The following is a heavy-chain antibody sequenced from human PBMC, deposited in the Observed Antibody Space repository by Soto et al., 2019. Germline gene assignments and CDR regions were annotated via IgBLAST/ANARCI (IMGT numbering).Heavy chain of an antibody. D-gene: IGHD2-2*01. CDR2: IYYSGST. V-gene: IGHV4-59*08. Sequence: SETLSLTCTVSGGSISPYYWAWIRQPPGKGLEWVGYIYYSGSTSYNPSLKSRVTLSLETSKSQFTLRLSSVTASDTAVYYCARLGEYYQSLXPWGQGTLVTVSS. J-gene: IGHJ5*02. CDR3: ARLGEYYQSLXP. CDR1: GGSISPYY.